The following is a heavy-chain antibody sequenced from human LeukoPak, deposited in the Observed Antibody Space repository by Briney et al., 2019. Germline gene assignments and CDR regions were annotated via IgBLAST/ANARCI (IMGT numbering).Heavy chain of an antibody. J-gene: IGHJ5*02. Sequence: KSSETLSLTCTVSGGSVTSGTYYWSWMRQPAGKGLEWIGRIYTRGSTNYNPSLKSRVSISVDTSKNQFSLKLSSVTAADTAVYYCARRYSWGGDWFDPWGQGTLVTVSS. CDR3: ARRYSWGGDWFDP. CDR2: IYTRGST. CDR1: GGSVTSGTYY. V-gene: IGHV4-61*02. D-gene: IGHD3-9*01.